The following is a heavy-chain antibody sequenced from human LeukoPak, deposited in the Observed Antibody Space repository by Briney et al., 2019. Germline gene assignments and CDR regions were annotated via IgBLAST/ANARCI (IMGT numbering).Heavy chain of an antibody. D-gene: IGHD3-3*01. CDR1: GGSFSGYY. Sequence: PSETLSLTCAVYGGSFSGYYWSWIRQPPGKGLEWIGEINHSGSTNYNPSLKSRVTISVDTSKNQFSLKLSSVTAADTAVCYCARGTRITIFGNPLRLNWFDPWGQGTLVTVSS. CDR3: ARGTRITIFGNPLRLNWFDP. V-gene: IGHV4-34*01. CDR2: INHSGST. J-gene: IGHJ5*02.